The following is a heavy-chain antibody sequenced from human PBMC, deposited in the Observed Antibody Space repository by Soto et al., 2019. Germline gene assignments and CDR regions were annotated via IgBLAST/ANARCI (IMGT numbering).Heavy chain of an antibody. CDR3: ARLVADYVDP. D-gene: IGHD6-19*01. CDR2: IYPGDSDT. Sequence: GGPLKISGKGSGNSFMAYWIAWVRQMPGKGLEWMGIIYPGDSDTRYSPSFQGQVTISADKSISTAYLQWSSLKASDTAMYYCARLVADYVDPWGQGTLVTVSS. J-gene: IGHJ5*02. CDR1: GNSFMAYW. V-gene: IGHV5-51*01.